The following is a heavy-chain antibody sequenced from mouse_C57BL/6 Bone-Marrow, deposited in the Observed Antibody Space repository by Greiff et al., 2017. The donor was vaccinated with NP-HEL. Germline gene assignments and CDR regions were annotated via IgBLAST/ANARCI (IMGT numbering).Heavy chain of an antibody. D-gene: IGHD1-1*01. CDR2: IYPGGGYT. Sequence: VQLQQSGAELVRPGTSVKMSCKASGYTFTNYWIGWAKQRPGHGLEWIGDIYPGGGYTNYNEKFKGKATLTADKSSSTAYMQFSSLTSEDSAIYYCAVYYGSSHGYFDVWGTGTTVTVSS. CDR3: AVYYGSSHGYFDV. CDR1: GYTFTNYW. V-gene: IGHV1-63*01. J-gene: IGHJ1*03.